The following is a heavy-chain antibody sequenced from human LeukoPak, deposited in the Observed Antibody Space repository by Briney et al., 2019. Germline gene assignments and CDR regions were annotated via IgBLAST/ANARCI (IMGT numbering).Heavy chain of an antibody. V-gene: IGHV3-21*01. J-gene: IGHJ4*02. CDR2: ISGTSTNI. CDR1: GFTFSSYS. CDR3: ASDYCISSGCKDAFHS. Sequence: MTGGSLRLSCAASGFTFSSYSMNWVRQAPGKGLERVSSISGTSTNIYYADSVKGRFTISRDNAKNSLYLRMNSLRAEDTAVYYCASDYCISSGCKDAFHSWGQGTRVTVSS. D-gene: IGHD3-22*01.